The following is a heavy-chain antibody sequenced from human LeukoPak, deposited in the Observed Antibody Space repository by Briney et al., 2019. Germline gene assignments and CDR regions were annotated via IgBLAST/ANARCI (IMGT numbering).Heavy chain of an antibody. CDR3: ATWRTAKTGFDY. J-gene: IGHJ4*02. V-gene: IGHV4-39*01. Sequence: TASETLSLTCTVSGGSISNNNYYWARIRQPPGKGVECIGSIYYSGSPYYNPSLKSRVTISVDTSKNQFSLRLSSVTAADTAVYYCATWRTAKTGFDYWGQGTLVTVSS. CDR1: GGSISNNNYY. CDR2: IYYSGSP. D-gene: IGHD1-1*01.